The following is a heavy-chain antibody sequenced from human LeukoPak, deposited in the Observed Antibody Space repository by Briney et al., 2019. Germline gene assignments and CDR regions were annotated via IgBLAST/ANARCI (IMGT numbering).Heavy chain of an antibody. CDR1: GGSISSDNYY. CDR3: ARAYDSSGYLPLAYYFDY. J-gene: IGHJ4*02. CDR2: IYYSGST. V-gene: IGHV4-31*03. D-gene: IGHD3-22*01. Sequence: SQTLSLTCTVSGGSISSDNYYWSWIRQHPGKGLEWIGYIYYSGSTYYNPSLKSRVTISVDTSKNQFSLKLSSVTAADTAVYYCARAYDSSGYLPLAYYFDYWGRGTLVTVSS.